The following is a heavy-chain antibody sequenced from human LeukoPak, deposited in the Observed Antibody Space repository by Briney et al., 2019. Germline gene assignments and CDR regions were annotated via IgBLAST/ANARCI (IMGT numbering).Heavy chain of an antibody. D-gene: IGHD3-9*01. J-gene: IGHJ4*02. Sequence: GGSLRLSCVASGFTFSSYWMSWVRQTPGKGLEWVSYISSSGSTIYYADSAKGRFTISRDNAKNSLYLQMNSLRAEDTAVYYCAGYYDILTGWGQGTLVTVSS. CDR3: AGYYDILTG. CDR2: ISSSGSTI. V-gene: IGHV3-48*04. CDR1: GFTFSSYW.